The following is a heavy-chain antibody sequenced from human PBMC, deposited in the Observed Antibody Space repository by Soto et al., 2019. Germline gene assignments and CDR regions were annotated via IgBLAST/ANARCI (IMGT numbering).Heavy chain of an antibody. V-gene: IGHV3-30-3*01. CDR2: ISHDGDNT. D-gene: IGHD3-22*01. CDR1: GFTFSSYA. Sequence: GGSLRLSCAASGFTFSSYAMHWVRQAPGKGLEWVAFISHDGDNTYYADSVKGRFSISRDNSNNTLYLQMNSLRTEDTAVFYWERPRYYYDSGTESDAHPVDYWGQGTLVTVSS. J-gene: IGHJ4*02. CDR3: ERPRYYYDSGTESDAHPVDY.